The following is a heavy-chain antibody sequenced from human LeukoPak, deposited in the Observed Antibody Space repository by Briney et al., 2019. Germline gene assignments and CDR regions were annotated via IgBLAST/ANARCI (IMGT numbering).Heavy chain of an antibody. J-gene: IGHJ4*02. Sequence: GGSLRLSCAASGFTVSSNYMSWVRQAPGKGLERVSVIYSGGRTYYADSVKGRFTISRDNSKNTLYLQMNSLRAEDTAVYYCATVYDSGGYYFNYWGQGTLVTVSS. D-gene: IGHD3-22*01. CDR2: IYSGGRT. CDR3: ATVYDSGGYYFNY. CDR1: GFTVSSNY. V-gene: IGHV3-66*01.